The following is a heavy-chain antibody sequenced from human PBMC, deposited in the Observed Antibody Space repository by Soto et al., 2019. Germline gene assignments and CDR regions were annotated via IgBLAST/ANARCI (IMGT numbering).Heavy chain of an antibody. CDR3: ARQVDCSSTSCYGMDV. D-gene: IGHD2-2*01. V-gene: IGHV4-39*01. J-gene: IGHJ6*02. CDR2: IYYSGST. CDR1: GGSISSSSYY. Sequence: SETLPLTCTVSGGSISSSSYYWGWIRQPPGKGLEWIGSIYYSGSTYYNPSLKSRVTISVDTSKNQFSLKLSSVTAADTAVYYCARQVDCSSTSCYGMDVWGQGTTVTVSS.